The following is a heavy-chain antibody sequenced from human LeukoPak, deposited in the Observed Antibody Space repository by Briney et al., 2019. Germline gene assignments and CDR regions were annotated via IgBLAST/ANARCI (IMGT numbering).Heavy chain of an antibody. V-gene: IGHV3-11*05. D-gene: IGHD3-9*01. CDR3: ARDAYDILTGNAELYYFDY. J-gene: IGHJ4*02. CDR2: ISSSSSYT. Sequence: PGGSLRLPCEASGFTFGDYQMTWIRQAPGKGLEWVSYISSSSSYTNYADSVKGRFTISRDNAKNSLYLQMNSLRAEDSAVYYCARDAYDILTGNAELYYFDYWGQGTLVTVSS. CDR1: GFTFGDYQ.